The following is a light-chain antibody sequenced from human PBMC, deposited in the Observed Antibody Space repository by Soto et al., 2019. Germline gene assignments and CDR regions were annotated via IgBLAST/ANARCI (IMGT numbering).Light chain of an antibody. CDR3: QQYNNRPPT. J-gene: IGKJ1*01. Sequence: DIEMTHSPSSLSASVGDKVTITCRASQSVTSNLAWYQQKPGHAPRLLIYGASTRATGIPARFSGSGSGTEFTLTISSLQSEDFAVYCCQQYNNRPPTSGQRT. V-gene: IGKV3-15*01. CDR1: QSVTSN. CDR2: GAS.